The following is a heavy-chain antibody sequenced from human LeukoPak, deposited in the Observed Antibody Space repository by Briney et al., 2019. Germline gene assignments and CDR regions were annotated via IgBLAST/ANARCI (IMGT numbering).Heavy chain of an antibody. Sequence: KSSETLSLTCTVSGGSISSYYWSWIRQPPGKGLEWIGYIYYSGSTNYNPSLKSRVTISVDTSKNQFSLKLSSVTAADTAVYYCARGSSLVEAFDIWGQGTMVTVSS. CDR1: GGSISSYY. D-gene: IGHD2-15*01. CDR2: IYYSGST. J-gene: IGHJ3*02. V-gene: IGHV4-59*01. CDR3: ARGSSLVEAFDI.